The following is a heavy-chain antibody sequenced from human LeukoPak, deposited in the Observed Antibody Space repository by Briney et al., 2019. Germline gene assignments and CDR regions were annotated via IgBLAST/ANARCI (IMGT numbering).Heavy chain of an antibody. CDR3: ARRSNPPGRIDH. CDR2: IYNSGST. Sequence: GGSLRLSCAASGFTFSSSWMAWVRQAPGKGLEWVAAIYNSGSTYYADSVKGRFTISRDNSKNTMYLQMNSLKGEDTAVYYCARRSNPPGRIDHWGQGTLVTVSS. D-gene: IGHD1-14*01. V-gene: IGHV3-66*04. CDR1: GFTFSSSW. J-gene: IGHJ4*02.